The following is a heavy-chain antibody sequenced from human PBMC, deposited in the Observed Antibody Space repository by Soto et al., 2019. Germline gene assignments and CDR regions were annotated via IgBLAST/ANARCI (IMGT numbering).Heavy chain of an antibody. V-gene: IGHV3-33*01. J-gene: IGHJ4*02. CDR2: IWYDGSDK. CDR1: GFAFSSFG. D-gene: IGHD3-16*01. CDR3: AFGNLSYYFDY. Sequence: QVQLVESGGGVVQPGTSLRLSCVASGFAFSSFGMRWVRQAPGKGLDWVAIIWYDGSDKYYGDSVKGRFTISRDNSKNTLFLQMNSLRAEDTAVSHCAFGNLSYYFDYWGQGTPVTVSS.